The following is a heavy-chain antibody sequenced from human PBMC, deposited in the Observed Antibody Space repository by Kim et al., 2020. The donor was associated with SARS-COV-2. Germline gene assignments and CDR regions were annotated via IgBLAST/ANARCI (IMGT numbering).Heavy chain of an antibody. CDR1: GFTFSSYY. CDR2: IS. D-gene: IGHD1-26*01. CDR3: AKDYGEWEPHFDY. Sequence: GGSLRLSCAASGFTFSSYYMHWVRQAPGKGLEWVAVISYYADSVKGPFTISRDNSKNTLYLKMNSLRAEDTVVSYCAKDYGEWEPHFDYWGRGTLVTVSS. V-gene: IGHV3-30*18. J-gene: IGHJ4*02.